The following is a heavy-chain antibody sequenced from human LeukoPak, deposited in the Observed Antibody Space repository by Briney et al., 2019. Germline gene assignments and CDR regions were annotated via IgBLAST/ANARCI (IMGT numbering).Heavy chain of an antibody. CDR3: ARDRGTYYYDSSGYYPIDY. D-gene: IGHD3-22*01. V-gene: IGHV3-21*01. CDR1: GFTFSSYS. Sequence: GSLRLSCAASGFTFSSYSMNWVRQAPGKGLEWVSSISSSSSYIYYADSVKGRFTISRDNAKNSLYLQMNSLRAEDTAVYYCARDRGTYYYDSSGYYPIDYWGQGTLVTVSS. CDR2: ISSSSSYI. J-gene: IGHJ4*02.